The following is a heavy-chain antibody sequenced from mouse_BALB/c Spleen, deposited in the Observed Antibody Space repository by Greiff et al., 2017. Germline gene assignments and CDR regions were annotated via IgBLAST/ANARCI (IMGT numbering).Heavy chain of an antibody. J-gene: IGHJ4*01. CDR3: TRGYYRYDEGYAMDY. V-gene: IGHV1-69*02. D-gene: IGHD2-14*01. CDR1: GYTFTSYW. Sequence: QVQLQQPGAELVRPGASVKLSCKASGYTFTSYWINWVKQRPGQGLEWIGNIYPSDSYTNYNQKFKDKATLTVDKSSSTAYMQLSSPTSEDSAVYYCTRGYYRYDEGYAMDYWGQGTSVTVSS. CDR2: IYPSDSYT.